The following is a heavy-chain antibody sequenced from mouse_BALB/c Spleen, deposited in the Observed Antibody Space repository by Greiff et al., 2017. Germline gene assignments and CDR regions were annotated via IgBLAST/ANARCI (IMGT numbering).Heavy chain of an antibody. D-gene: IGHD1-1*01. Sequence: VQLKQSGPELVKPGASVKMSCKASGYTFTSYVMHWVKQKPGQGLEWIGYINPYNDGTKYNEKFKGKATLTSDKSSSTAYMELSSLTSEDSAVYYCARWYYGSSYRAMDYWGQGTSVTVSS. V-gene: IGHV1-14*01. CDR1: GYTFTSYV. CDR3: ARWYYGSSYRAMDY. J-gene: IGHJ4*01. CDR2: INPYNDGT.